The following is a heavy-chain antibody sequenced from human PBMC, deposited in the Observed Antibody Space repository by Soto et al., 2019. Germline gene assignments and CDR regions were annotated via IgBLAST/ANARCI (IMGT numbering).Heavy chain of an antibody. D-gene: IGHD1-1*01. CDR3: TRGCTGTWRFDP. J-gene: IGHJ5*02. CDR2: IRSKANGYAT. CDR1: GFTFSGSV. V-gene: IGHV3-73*01. Sequence: EEQLVESGGGLVQPGGSLKLSCAASGFTFSGSVVHWVRQASGKGLEWVGRIRSKANGYATAYAASVKGRFTISRDDSRDTASLEMISLKSEDTGVYYCTRGCTGTWRFDPGGQGTLVT.